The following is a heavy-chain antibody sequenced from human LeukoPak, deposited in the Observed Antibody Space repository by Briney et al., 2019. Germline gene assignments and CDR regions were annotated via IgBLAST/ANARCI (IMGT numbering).Heavy chain of an antibody. CDR1: GYTFTSYG. CDR3: ATQTQWFGEYHYYGMDV. CDR2: ISAYNGNT. J-gene: IGHJ6*02. Sequence: ASVKVSCKASGYTFTSYGISWVRQAPGQGLEWMGWISAYNGNTNYAQKLQGRVTMTTDTSTSTAYMELRSLRSDDTAVYYCATQTQWFGEYHYYGMDVWGQGTTVTVSS. D-gene: IGHD3-10*01. V-gene: IGHV1-18*01.